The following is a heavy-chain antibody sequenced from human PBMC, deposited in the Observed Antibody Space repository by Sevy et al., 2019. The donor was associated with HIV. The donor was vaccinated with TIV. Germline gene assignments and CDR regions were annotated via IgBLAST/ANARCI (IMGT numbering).Heavy chain of an antibody. D-gene: IGHD3-9*01. J-gene: IGHJ4*02. CDR1: GFTFSSYV. V-gene: IGHV3-23*01. Sequence: GGSLRLSCTASGFTFSSYVINWVRQAPGKGLEWVSTISASGGSTYYADSVKVRFTISRDNSKKNVYLDMNSLRAEDTAIFYCAKEETTGYIWGQGTLVTVSS. CDR2: ISASGGST. CDR3: AKEETTGYI.